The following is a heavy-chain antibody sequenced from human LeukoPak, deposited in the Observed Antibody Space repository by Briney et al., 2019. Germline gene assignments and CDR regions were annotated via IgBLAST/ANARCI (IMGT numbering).Heavy chain of an antibody. CDR3: ARTLVVVPAAVDY. J-gene: IGHJ4*02. D-gene: IGHD2-2*01. CDR1: GGSISSGDYY. CDR2: IYYSGST. Sequence: SQTLSLTCTVSGGSISSGDYYWSWIRQPPGKGLEWIGHIYYSGSTYYNPSLKSRVTISVDTSKNQFSLKLSSVTAADTAVYYCARTLVVVPAAVDYWGQGTLVTVSS. V-gene: IGHV4-30-4*01.